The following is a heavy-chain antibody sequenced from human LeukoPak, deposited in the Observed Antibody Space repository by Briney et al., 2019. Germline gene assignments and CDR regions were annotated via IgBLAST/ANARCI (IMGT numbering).Heavy chain of an antibody. CDR1: GFTFSNYG. CDR2: ISGSGSSI. CDR3: ARGGAARPDY. D-gene: IGHD6-6*01. Sequence: GGSLRLSCEASGFTFSNYGMKWVRQAPGRGLEWLSYISGSGSSIYYADSVKGRFTISRDNGKNSLFLQMNSLRAEDTALYYCARGGAARPDYWGQGTLVTVSS. V-gene: IGHV3-48*01. J-gene: IGHJ4*02.